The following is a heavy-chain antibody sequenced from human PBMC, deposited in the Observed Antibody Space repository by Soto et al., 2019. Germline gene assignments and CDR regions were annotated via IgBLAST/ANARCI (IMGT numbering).Heavy chain of an antibody. Sequence: QITLKESGPTLVKPTQTLTLTCTFSGFSLSTSGVGVGWIRQPPGKALEWLALIYWDDDKRYSPSLKSRLTITKDTSKNQVVLTMTNMDPVDTATYYCAHRLNSGYDPQHVGEFDYWGQGTLVTVSS. J-gene: IGHJ4*02. CDR2: IYWDDDK. CDR1: GFSLSTSGVG. CDR3: AHRLNSGYDPQHVGEFDY. D-gene: IGHD5-12*01. V-gene: IGHV2-5*02.